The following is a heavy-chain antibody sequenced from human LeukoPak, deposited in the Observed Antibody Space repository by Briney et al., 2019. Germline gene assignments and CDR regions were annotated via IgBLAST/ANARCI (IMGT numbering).Heavy chain of an antibody. CDR3: ARAFRARYFDL. J-gene: IGHJ2*01. CDR2: IYYSGST. V-gene: IGHV4-39*01. D-gene: IGHD2/OR15-2a*01. CDR1: GGSITTSSYY. Sequence: PSETLSLTCTVSGGSITTSSYYWGWIRQPPGKGLEWIGIIYYSGSTYYNPSLKGRVTISVDTSKNQFSLKLSSVTAADTAVYYCARAFRARYFDLWGRGTLVSVSS.